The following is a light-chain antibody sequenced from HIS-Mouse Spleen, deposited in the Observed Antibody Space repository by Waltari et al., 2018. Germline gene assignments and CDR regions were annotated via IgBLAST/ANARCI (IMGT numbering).Light chain of an antibody. CDR3: YSTDSSGNHRV. J-gene: IGLJ2*01. CDR2: EDS. Sequence: SYELTQPPSVSVSPGQTARITFPGAALPTNYAYWYQQKTGQATVLVIYEDSKRPPGIPERFSGSSSGTMATLTISGAQVEDEADYYCYSTDSSGNHRVFGGGTKLTVL. V-gene: IGLV3-10*01. CDR1: ALPTNY.